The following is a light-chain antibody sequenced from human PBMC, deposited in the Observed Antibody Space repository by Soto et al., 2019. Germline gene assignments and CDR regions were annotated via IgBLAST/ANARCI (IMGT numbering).Light chain of an antibody. J-gene: IGKJ4*01. Sequence: DIEMTQSPSFLSASVGDRVTITCRASQTISDSLNWYQHKPGKAPKLLIYAASSLQSGVPSRFSGSGSGTDFTLPLSRLEPEDFCRYYCQRSWTFGGGTKVE. CDR2: AAS. CDR1: QTISDS. V-gene: IGKV1-39*01. CDR3: QRSWT.